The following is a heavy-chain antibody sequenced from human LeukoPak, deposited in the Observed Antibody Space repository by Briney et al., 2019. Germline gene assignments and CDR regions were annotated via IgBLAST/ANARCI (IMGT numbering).Heavy chain of an antibody. CDR1: GFTFSSYW. D-gene: IGHD3-10*01. CDR2: IKQDGSEK. V-gene: IGHV3-7*01. J-gene: IGHJ4*02. Sequence: GGSLRLSCAASGFTFSSYWMSWVRQAPGKGLEWVANIKQDGSEKYYVDSVKGRFTISRDNAKNSLYLQMNSLRAEDTAVYYCARGRWFGELLYYDYWGQGTLVTVSS. CDR3: ARGRWFGELLYYDY.